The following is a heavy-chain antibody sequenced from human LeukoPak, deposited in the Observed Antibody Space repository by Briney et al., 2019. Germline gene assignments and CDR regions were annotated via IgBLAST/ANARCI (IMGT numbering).Heavy chain of an antibody. CDR1: GGSISSGDYY. Sequence: PSETLSLTCTVSGGSISSGDYYWSWIRQPPGKGLEWIGYIYYSGSTYYNPSLKSRVTISVDTSKNQFSLKLSSVTAADTAVYYCARGGYYYDSSGYYSFDYWGQGTLVTVSS. D-gene: IGHD3-22*01. V-gene: IGHV4-30-4*01. CDR3: ARGGYYYDSSGYYSFDY. J-gene: IGHJ4*02. CDR2: IYYSGST.